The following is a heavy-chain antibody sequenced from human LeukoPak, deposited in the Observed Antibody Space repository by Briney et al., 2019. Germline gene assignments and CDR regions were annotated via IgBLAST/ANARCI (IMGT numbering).Heavy chain of an antibody. Sequence: GGSLRLSCAASGFTFSSYWMSWVRQAPGKGLEWVANIKQDGSEKYYVDSVKGRFTISRDNAKNSLYLQMNSLRAEDTAVYYCARDRYDILTGYLPDAFDIWGQGTMVTVSS. CDR2: IKQDGSEK. CDR3: ARDRYDILTGYLPDAFDI. J-gene: IGHJ3*02. V-gene: IGHV3-7*01. CDR1: GFTFSSYW. D-gene: IGHD3-9*01.